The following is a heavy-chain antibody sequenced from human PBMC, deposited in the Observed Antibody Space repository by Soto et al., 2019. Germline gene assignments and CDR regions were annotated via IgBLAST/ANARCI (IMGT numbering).Heavy chain of an antibody. V-gene: IGHV2-70*01. CDR2: IDWDDDK. CDR1: GFSLSTSGMC. D-gene: IGHD3-22*01. J-gene: IGHJ6*02. Sequence: SGPPLVHPTHTLTLTCTFSGFSLSTSGMCVSWIRHPPVKALELLALIDWDDDKYYSTSLKTRLTISKDTSKNQVVLTMTNMDPVDTATYYCARISVYYYDSSGYPVYYGMDVWGQGTTVTVSS. CDR3: ARISVYYYDSSGYPVYYGMDV.